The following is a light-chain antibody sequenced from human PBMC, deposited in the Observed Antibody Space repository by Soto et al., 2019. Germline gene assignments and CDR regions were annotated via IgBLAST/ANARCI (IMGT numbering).Light chain of an antibody. CDR3: QQYNSYSWT. CDR1: QSISSW. V-gene: IGKV1-5*01. J-gene: IGKJ1*01. Sequence: DIPMTQSPSTLSASVGDRVTITCRASQSISSWLAWYQQKPGKAPKLLIYDASSLESGVPSRFSGSGSGTEFTLTISSLQPDDFATHYCQQYNSYSWTFGQGTKVEIK. CDR2: DAS.